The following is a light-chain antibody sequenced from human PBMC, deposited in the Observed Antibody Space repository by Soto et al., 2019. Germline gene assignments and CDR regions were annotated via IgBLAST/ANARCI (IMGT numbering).Light chain of an antibody. CDR1: SSNIGAGYD. V-gene: IGLV1-40*01. CDR3: QSYDSSLRGV. CDR2: GNI. Sequence: QSVLTQPPSVYGAPGQRVTISCTGSSSNIGAGYDVHWYQQLPGTAPKLLIYGNINRPSGVPDRFSGSKSGTSASLAITGLQAEDEADYYCQSYDSSLRGVFGGGTKLTVL. J-gene: IGLJ3*02.